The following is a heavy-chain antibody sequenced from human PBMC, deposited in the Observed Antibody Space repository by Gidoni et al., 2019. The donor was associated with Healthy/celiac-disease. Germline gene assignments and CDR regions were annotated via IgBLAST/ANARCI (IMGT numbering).Heavy chain of an antibody. D-gene: IGHD3-10*01. J-gene: IGHJ3*02. CDR2: ISSSSNTI. CDR1: GFTFISYS. CDR3: ARGSDFDAFDI. V-gene: IGHV3-48*01. Sequence: EVQLVESGGGLVQPGGSLRLSCAASGFTFISYSRNWVRQAPGKGLEWGSYISSSSNTIYYADSVKGRFTISRDNAKNSLYLQMNSLRAEDTAVYYCARGSDFDAFDIWGQGTMVTVSS.